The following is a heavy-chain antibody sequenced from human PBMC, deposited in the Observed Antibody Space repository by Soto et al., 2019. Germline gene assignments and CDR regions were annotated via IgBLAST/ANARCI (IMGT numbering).Heavy chain of an antibody. D-gene: IGHD3-10*01. CDR1: GYSLTSYC. CDR3: ARQGGPHSGDYYYYGMDV. Sequence: PGESLKISCKGSGYSLTSYCIGWVLQMPGKGLEWMGIIYPGDSDTRYSPSFQGQVTISADKSISTAYLQWSSLKASDTAMYYCARQGGPHSGDYYYYGMDVWGQGTTVTVSS. V-gene: IGHV5-51*01. CDR2: IYPGDSDT. J-gene: IGHJ6*02.